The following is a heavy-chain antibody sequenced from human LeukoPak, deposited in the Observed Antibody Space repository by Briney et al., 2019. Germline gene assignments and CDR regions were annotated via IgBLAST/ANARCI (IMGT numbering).Heavy chain of an antibody. CDR2: NGSTT. Sequence: GGSLRLSCAAPGFTPNGYWMHWVRQAPGKGLVWVSRNGSTTSYADSVKGRFTISRDNSKNTLYLQMNSLRAEDTAVYFCARVATGSYDWFDPWGQGTLVTVSS. J-gene: IGHJ5*02. V-gene: IGHV3-74*01. CDR1: GFTPNGYW. CDR3: ARVATGSYDWFDP. D-gene: IGHD3-10*01.